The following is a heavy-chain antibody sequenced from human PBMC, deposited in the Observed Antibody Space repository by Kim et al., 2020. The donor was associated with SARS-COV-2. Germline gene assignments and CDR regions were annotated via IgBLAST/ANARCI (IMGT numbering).Heavy chain of an antibody. Sequence: VKGRLTIARDNSKTTLYLQMNRLRAEDTAVYYCAKDLLLSYGPYYYYGMDVWGQGTTVTVSS. V-gene: IGHV3-30*02. J-gene: IGHJ6*02. D-gene: IGHD5-18*01. CDR3: AKDLLLSYGPYYYYGMDV.